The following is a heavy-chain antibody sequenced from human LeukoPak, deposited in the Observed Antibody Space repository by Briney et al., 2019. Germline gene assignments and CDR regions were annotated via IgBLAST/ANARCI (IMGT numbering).Heavy chain of an antibody. Sequence: GGSLRLSCAASGFTFSSYGMHWVRQAPGKGLEWVAFIRYDGSNKYYADSVKGRFTISRDNSKNTLYLQMNSLRAEDTAVYYCAKRYCSSTSCSEKGNYMDVWGKGTTVTVSS. J-gene: IGHJ6*03. CDR2: IRYDGSNK. CDR1: GFTFSSYG. D-gene: IGHD2-2*01. V-gene: IGHV3-30*02. CDR3: AKRYCSSTSCSEKGNYMDV.